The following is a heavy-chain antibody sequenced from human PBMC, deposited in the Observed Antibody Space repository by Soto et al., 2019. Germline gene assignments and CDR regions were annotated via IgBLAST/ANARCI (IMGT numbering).Heavy chain of an antibody. CDR1: GGTFSSYA. V-gene: IGHV1-69*01. D-gene: IGHD6-19*01. CDR2: IIPIFGTA. CDR3: AGADSSGWQTDFDY. Sequence: QVQLVQSGAEVKKPGSSVKVSCKASGGTFSSYAISWVRQAPGQGLEWMGGIIPIFGTANYAQKFQGRVTITADESTSTAYMERSSLRSEDTAVYYCAGADSSGWQTDFDYWGQGTLVTVSS. J-gene: IGHJ4*02.